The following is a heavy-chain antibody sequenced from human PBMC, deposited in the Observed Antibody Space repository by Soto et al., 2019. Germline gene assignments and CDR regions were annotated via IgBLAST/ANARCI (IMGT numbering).Heavy chain of an antibody. CDR1: GGTFSNYT. Sequence: QVQLVQSGAEVKKPGSSVTVSCKASGGTFSNYTISWVRQAPGQGLEWMGGIIPIFGTTNYAPKFQGRVTITADEFTSTAYMELSSLRSEDTAVYYRARGAWSDSSGYMHYYGMDVWGQGTTVTVSS. D-gene: IGHD3-22*01. CDR3: ARGAWSDSSGYMHYYGMDV. V-gene: IGHV1-69*12. J-gene: IGHJ6*02. CDR2: IIPIFGTT.